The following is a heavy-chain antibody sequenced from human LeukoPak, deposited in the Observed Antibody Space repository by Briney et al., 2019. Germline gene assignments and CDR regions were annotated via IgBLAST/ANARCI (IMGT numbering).Heavy chain of an antibody. Sequence: GRSLRLFCAASGFTFSSYGMHWVRQASGKGLEGVAVISYDGSNKYYADSVKGRFTISRDNSKNTLYLQMNSLRAEDTAVYYCAKGATMIVVEGIFDYWGQGTLVTVSS. J-gene: IGHJ4*02. D-gene: IGHD3-22*01. CDR2: ISYDGSNK. CDR3: AKGATMIVVEGIFDY. V-gene: IGHV3-30*18. CDR1: GFTFSSYG.